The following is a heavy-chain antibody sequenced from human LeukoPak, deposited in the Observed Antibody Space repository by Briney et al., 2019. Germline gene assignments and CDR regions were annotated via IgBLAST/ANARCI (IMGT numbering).Heavy chain of an antibody. CDR1: GGTFSSHA. Sequence: ASVKVSCKASGGTFSSHAISWVRQAPGQGLEWMGGITPMFGTANYTQKFQGRVTITADESTSTAYMELSSLRSEDTAVYYCVRDGSYYDSSGYYYLYWGQGTLVTVSS. CDR3: VRDGSYYDSSGYYYLY. D-gene: IGHD3-22*01. V-gene: IGHV1-69*13. CDR2: ITPMFGTA. J-gene: IGHJ4*02.